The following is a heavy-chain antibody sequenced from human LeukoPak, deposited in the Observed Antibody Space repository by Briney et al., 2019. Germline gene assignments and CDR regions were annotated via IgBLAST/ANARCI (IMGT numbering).Heavy chain of an antibody. CDR2: ISSSSSYI. Sequence: GGSLRLSCAASGFTFSSYSMNWVRQAPGKGLEWVSSISSSSSYIYYADSVKGRFTTSRDNAKNSLYLQMNSLRAEDTAVYYCARGDELYGMDVWGQGTTVTVSS. V-gene: IGHV3-21*01. D-gene: IGHD1-7*01. J-gene: IGHJ6*02. CDR3: ARGDELYGMDV. CDR1: GFTFSSYS.